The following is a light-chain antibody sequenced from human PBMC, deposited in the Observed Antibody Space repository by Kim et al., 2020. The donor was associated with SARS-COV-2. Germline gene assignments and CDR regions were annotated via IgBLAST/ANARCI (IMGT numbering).Light chain of an antibody. J-gene: IGLJ1*01. CDR3: QSYDNSLNSYV. V-gene: IGLV1-40*01. Sequence: QRVTFSCPGSSSNIGAIFDVHWCQRLPGTAPKRLIYGNPNRPSGVPDRFSGSKSGTSASLAIIGLQAEDEADYYCQSYDNSLNSYVFGTGTKVTVL. CDR1: SSNIGAIFD. CDR2: GNP.